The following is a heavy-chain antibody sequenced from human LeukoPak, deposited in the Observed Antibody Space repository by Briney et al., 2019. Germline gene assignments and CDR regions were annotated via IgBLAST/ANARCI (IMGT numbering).Heavy chain of an antibody. D-gene: IGHD2-15*01. Sequence: SETLSLTCTVSDYSISSAYYWGWIRQPPGKGLEWIGSIYHSGSTYYNPSLKSRVTVSVDTSKNQFSLKLSSVTAADTAVYYCARASAATPRWFDPWGQGTLVTVSS. CDR2: IYHSGST. CDR3: ARASAATPRWFDP. V-gene: IGHV4-38-2*02. J-gene: IGHJ5*02. CDR1: DYSISSAYY.